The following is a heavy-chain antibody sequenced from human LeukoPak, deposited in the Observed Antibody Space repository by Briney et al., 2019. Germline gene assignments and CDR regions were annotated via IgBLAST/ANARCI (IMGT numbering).Heavy chain of an antibody. CDR3: ATLPRGPTGYVGYGGEDY. CDR1: GFIFRIYA. CDR2: ITGSGGST. Sequence: GGSLRLSCAASGFIFRIYAMTWVRQAPGRGLQWVSAITGSGGSTYYADSVKGRFTISRDNSKNTLYLRMNGLRAEDTAVYYCATLPRGPTGYVGYGGEDYWGQGTLVTVSS. J-gene: IGHJ4*02. D-gene: IGHD5-12*01. V-gene: IGHV3-23*01.